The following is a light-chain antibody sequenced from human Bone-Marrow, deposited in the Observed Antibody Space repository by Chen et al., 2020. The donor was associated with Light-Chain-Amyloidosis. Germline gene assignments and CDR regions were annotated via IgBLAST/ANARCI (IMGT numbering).Light chain of an antibody. J-gene: IGLJ3*02. CDR3: QVWDRSSDRPV. Sequence: SYVLTQPSSVSLAPAQTATLACGGNNIGSTSVHWYQQTPGQAPLLVVYDDSDRPSGIPERLSGSNSGNTATLTISRVEAGDEADYYCQVWDRSSDRPVFGGGTKLTVL. CDR1: NIGSTS. V-gene: IGLV3-21*02. CDR2: DDS.